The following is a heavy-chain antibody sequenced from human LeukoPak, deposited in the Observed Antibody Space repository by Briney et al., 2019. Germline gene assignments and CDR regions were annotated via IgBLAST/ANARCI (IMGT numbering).Heavy chain of an antibody. CDR3: AKSTAPCSRDSCYSALES. V-gene: IGHV3-23*01. CDR1: GFTFRSYV. CDR2: LNTDGAWI. Sequence: PGGSLRLSCAASGFTFRSYVMSWVRLAPGKGLEWVSGLNTDGAWIYYADSVKGRFTIPRDNSENTLYLQMNSLRVEDTAIYYCAKSTAPCSRDSCYSALESWGQGTLVTVSS. J-gene: IGHJ4*02. D-gene: IGHD2-15*01.